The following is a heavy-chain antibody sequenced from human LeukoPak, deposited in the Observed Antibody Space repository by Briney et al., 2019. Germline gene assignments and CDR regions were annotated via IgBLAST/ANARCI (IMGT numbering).Heavy chain of an antibody. D-gene: IGHD1-14*01. CDR2: LYSGDRI. CDR3: ARDSPSGGMDV. CDR1: GFTVSSNY. J-gene: IGHJ6*02. V-gene: IGHV3-66*01. Sequence: GGSLRLSCVASGFTVSSNYMSWVRQAPGKGLEWVSVLYSGDRIYYADSVKGRFTISRDSSKNTLYLQMNSLGAEDTAVYYCARDSPSGGMDVWGQGTTVTVSS.